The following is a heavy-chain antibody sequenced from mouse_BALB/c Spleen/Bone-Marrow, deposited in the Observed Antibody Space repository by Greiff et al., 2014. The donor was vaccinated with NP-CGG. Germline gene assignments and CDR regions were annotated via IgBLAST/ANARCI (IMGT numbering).Heavy chain of an antibody. J-gene: IGHJ2*01. CDR3: ARLGNYGYHDN. Sequence: VQLQQSGGGLVQPGGSLNLACVASGFDFSRYWMSWARQAPGKGQEWIGEINPGSNTINHSPSLKDKFIISRDNAKNTLYLQMSKVRSEDTALYYCARLGNYGYHDNWGQGTTLTVSS. CDR2: INPGSNTI. V-gene: IGHV4-2*02. CDR1: GFDFSRYW. D-gene: IGHD1-2*01.